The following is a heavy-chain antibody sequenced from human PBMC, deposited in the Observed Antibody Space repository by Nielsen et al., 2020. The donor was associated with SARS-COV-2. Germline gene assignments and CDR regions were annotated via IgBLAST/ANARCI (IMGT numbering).Heavy chain of an antibody. CDR2: ISSSSSTI. V-gene: IGHV3-48*02. D-gene: IGHD4-17*01. CDR3: ARVNSYGDYAYFDY. Sequence: GESLKISCAASGFTFSSYSMNWVRQAPGKGLEWVSCISSSSSTIYYADSVKGRFTISRDNAKNSLYLQMNSLRDEDTAVYYCARVNSYGDYAYFDYWGQGTLVTVSS. CDR1: GFTFSSYS. J-gene: IGHJ4*02.